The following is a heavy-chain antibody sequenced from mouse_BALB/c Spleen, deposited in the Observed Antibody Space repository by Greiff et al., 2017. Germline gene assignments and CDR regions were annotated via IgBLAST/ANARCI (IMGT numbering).Heavy chain of an antibody. V-gene: IGHV3-8*02. D-gene: IGHD1-1*01. J-gene: IGHJ4*01. CDR3: ASPLTTVVATDYYYAMDY. CDR1: GDSITSGY. CDR2: ISYSGST. Sequence: EVKLMESGPSLVKPSQTLSLTCSVTGDSITSGYWNWIRKFPGNKLEYMGYISYSGSTYYNPSLKSRISITRDTSKNQYYLQLNSVTTEDTATYYCASPLTTVVATDYYYAMDYWGQGTSVTVSS.